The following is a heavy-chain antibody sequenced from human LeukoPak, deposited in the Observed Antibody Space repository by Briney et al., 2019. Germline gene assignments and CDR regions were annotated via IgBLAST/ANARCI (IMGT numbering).Heavy chain of an antibody. CDR3: AREAAAGGIDAFDI. CDR1: GFTFSSYS. Sequence: TGGSLRLSCAASGFTFSSYSMNWVRQAPGKGLEWVSYISSSSSTIYYADSVKGRFTISRDNAKNSLYLQMNSLRAEDTAVYYCAREAAAGGIDAFDIWGQGTMVTVSS. CDR2: ISSSSSTI. J-gene: IGHJ3*02. D-gene: IGHD6-13*01. V-gene: IGHV3-48*04.